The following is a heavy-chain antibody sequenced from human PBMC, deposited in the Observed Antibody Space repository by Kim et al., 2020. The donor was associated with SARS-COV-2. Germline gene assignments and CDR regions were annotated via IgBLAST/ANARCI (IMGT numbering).Heavy chain of an antibody. D-gene: IGHD3-9*01. J-gene: IGHJ5*02. CDR2: IKSKTDGGTT. CDR3: TTKTYYDILTGYYFSHEEENWFDP. Sequence: GGSLRLSCAASGFTFSNAWMSWVRQAPGKGLEWVGRIKSKTDGGTTDYAAPVKGRFTISRDDSKNTLYLQMNSLKTEDTAVYYCTTKTYYDILTGYYFSHEEENWFDPWGQGTLVTVSS. CDR1: GFTFSNAW. V-gene: IGHV3-15*01.